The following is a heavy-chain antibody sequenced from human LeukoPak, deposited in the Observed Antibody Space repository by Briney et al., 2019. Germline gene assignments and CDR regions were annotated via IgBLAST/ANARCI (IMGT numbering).Heavy chain of an antibody. CDR2: IRYDGSNK. V-gene: IGHV3-30*02. J-gene: IGHJ4*02. CDR1: RFTFSSYG. CDR3: ARDDYGGRGEFDY. Sequence: PGGSLRLSCAASRFTFSSYGMHWVRQAPGKGLGWVAFIRYDGSNKYYADSVKGRFTISRDNSKNTLYLQMNSLRAEDTAVYYCARDDYGGRGEFDYWGQGTLVTVSS. D-gene: IGHD4-23*01.